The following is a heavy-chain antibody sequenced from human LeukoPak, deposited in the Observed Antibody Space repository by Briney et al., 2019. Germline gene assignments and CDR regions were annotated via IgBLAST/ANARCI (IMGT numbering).Heavy chain of an antibody. CDR1: GGSISSYY. V-gene: IGHV4-59*01. D-gene: IGHD5-12*01. CDR2: VYYSGST. J-gene: IGHJ5*02. Sequence: SETLSLTCTVSGGSISSYYWSWIRQPPGKGLEWIGYVYYSGSTNYNPSLKSRVTISVDTSKNQFSLKLSSVTAADTAVYYCARDLRSGYSQTRTWFDPWGQGTLVTVSS. CDR3: ARDLRSGYSQTRTWFDP.